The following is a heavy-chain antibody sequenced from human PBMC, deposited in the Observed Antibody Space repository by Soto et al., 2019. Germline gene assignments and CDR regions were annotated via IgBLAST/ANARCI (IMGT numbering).Heavy chain of an antibody. J-gene: IGHJ4*02. CDR3: ARHAARYCSGGSCYPQDY. CDR1: GYSFTSYW. Sequence: GESLKISCKGSGYSFTSYWIGWVRQIPGKGLEWMGIIYPGDSDTRYSPSFQGQVTISADKSISTAYLQWSSLRASDTAMYYCARHAARYCSGGSCYPQDYWGQGTLVTVSS. D-gene: IGHD2-15*01. CDR2: IYPGDSDT. V-gene: IGHV5-51*01.